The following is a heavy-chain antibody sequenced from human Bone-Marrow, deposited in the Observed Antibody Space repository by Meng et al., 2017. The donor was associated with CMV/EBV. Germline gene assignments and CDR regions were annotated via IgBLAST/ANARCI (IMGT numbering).Heavy chain of an antibody. CDR3: ARSGKHSSSYNWFDP. J-gene: IGHJ5*02. CDR1: GYTFTGYY. CDR2: INPNSGGT. D-gene: IGHD6-6*01. Sequence: ALVKVSCKASGYTFTGYYMHWVRQAPGQGLEWMGWINPNSGGTNYAQKFQGRVTMTRDTSISTAYMELSRLRSDDTAVYYCARSGKHSSSYNWFDPLGQGTLVTVSS. V-gene: IGHV1-2*02.